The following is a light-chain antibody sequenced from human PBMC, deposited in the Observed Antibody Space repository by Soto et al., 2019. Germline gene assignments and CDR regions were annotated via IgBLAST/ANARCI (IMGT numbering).Light chain of an antibody. V-gene: IGKV3-20*01. Sequence: EIVLTQSPGTLSLSPGDRATLSCRASQSVSSKYLAWYQQRRGQPPRLLIYLASTRATGIPDRFSGSGSGTEFTLTISSLQPDDFATYYCQQYRSYSWTFGQGTKVEI. CDR3: QQYRSYSWT. J-gene: IGKJ1*01. CDR1: QSVSSKY. CDR2: LAS.